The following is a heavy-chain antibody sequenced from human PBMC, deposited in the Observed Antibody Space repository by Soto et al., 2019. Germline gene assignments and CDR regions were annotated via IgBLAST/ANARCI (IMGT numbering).Heavy chain of an antibody. CDR3: AKGISGAARPNPFDS. CDR1: GLTFRSSA. J-gene: IGHJ4*02. D-gene: IGHD6-6*01. V-gene: IGHV3-23*01. Sequence: GGSMELACAASGLTFRSSAISWSRQDQGKGLEWVSAISGSGGSTYYADSVKGRFTISRDNPKNTLYLQMNSLRAEDTAVYYCAKGISGAARPNPFDSWGQGTLVTVS. CDR2: ISGSGGST.